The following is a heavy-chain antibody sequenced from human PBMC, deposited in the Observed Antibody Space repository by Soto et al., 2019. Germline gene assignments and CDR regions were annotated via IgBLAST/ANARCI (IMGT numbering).Heavy chain of an antibody. D-gene: IGHD2-2*01. CDR3: ARGKPNCSGTSCYFDY. Sequence: SETLSLTCTVSGGSISGYSWSWIRQPPRKGPEWIGYFYKNGNTNYNPSLKSRVTILVDTSKGQLSLKLTSVTAADTAVYYCARGKPNCSGTSCYFDYWGQGALVTVSS. CDR2: FYKNGNT. CDR1: GGSISGYS. J-gene: IGHJ4*02. V-gene: IGHV4-59*01.